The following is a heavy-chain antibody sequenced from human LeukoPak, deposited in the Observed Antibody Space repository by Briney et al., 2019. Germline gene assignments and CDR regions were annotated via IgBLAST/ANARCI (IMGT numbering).Heavy chain of an antibody. CDR2: IRYDGSNK. CDR3: AKGSIAAAGYFDY. D-gene: IGHD6-13*01. CDR1: GLTFSNAW. J-gene: IGHJ4*02. Sequence: GGSLRLSCAASGLTFSNAWMTWVRQAPGKGLEWVAFIRYDGSNKYYADSVKGRFTISRDNSKNTLYPQMNSLRAEDTAVYYCAKGSIAAAGYFDYWGQGTLVTVSS. V-gene: IGHV3-30*02.